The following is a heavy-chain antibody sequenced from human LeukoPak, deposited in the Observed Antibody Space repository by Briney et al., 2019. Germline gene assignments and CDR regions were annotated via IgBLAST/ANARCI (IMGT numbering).Heavy chain of an antibody. V-gene: IGHV1-69*05. CDR1: GGTFSSYA. J-gene: IGHJ6*03. CDR3: AREGLERTGIYYYMDV. D-gene: IGHD5-24*01. Sequence: SVKVSCKASGGTFSSYAISWVRQAPGQGLEWMGGIIPIFGTANYAQKIQGRVTITTDESTSTAYMELSSLRSEDTAVYYCAREGLERTGIYYYMDVWGKGTTVTVSS. CDR2: IIPIFGTA.